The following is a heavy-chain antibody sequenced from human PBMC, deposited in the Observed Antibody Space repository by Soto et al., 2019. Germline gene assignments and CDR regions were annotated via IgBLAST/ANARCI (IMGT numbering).Heavy chain of an antibody. CDR1: GYTFTGYY. D-gene: IGHD1-7*01. CDR3: ARSRTGTTYGGMDV. J-gene: IGHJ6*02. CDR2: INPNSGGT. Sequence: ASVKVSCKASGYTFTGYYMHWVRQAPGQGLEWMGWINPNSGGTNYAQKFQGWVTMTRDTSISTAYMELSRLRSDDTAVYYCARSRTGTTYGGMDVWGQGTTVTVSS. V-gene: IGHV1-2*04.